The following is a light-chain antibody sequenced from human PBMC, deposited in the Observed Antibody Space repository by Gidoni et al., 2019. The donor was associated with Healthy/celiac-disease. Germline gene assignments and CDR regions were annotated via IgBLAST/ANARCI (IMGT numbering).Light chain of an antibody. CDR2: AAT. Sequence: DIELTQSPSFLSASVGDRVTITCRASQGISSYLAWYQHKPGQAPKLLIYAATTLQSGVPSRFSGSGSGTEFTLTISSMQPEDFATYYCQQLNSYPRVTFGPGTKVDIK. CDR1: QGISSY. J-gene: IGKJ3*01. CDR3: QQLNSYPRVT. V-gene: IGKV1-9*01.